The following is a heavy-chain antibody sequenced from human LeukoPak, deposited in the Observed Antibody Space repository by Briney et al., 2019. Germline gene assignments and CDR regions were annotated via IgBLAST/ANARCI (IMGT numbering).Heavy chain of an antibody. V-gene: IGHV1-18*01. CDR2: ISTYNGDT. J-gene: IGHJ5*02. CDR3: ARESLWFGELLPLYNWFDP. Sequence: GASVKVSCKASGYTFANYGITWVRQAPGQGLEWMGRISTYNGDTNFAQEFQGRVTMTTDTSTSTAYMGLRSLRSDDTAVYYCARESLWFGELLPLYNWFDPWGQGTLVTVSS. D-gene: IGHD3-10*01. CDR1: GYTFANYG.